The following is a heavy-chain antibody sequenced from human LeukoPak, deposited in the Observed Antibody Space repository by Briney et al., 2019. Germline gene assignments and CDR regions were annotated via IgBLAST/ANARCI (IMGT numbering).Heavy chain of an antibody. CDR3: ASQPCTSCPRI. J-gene: IGHJ4*02. D-gene: IGHD2-2*01. CDR2: ITTGGNTI. Sequence: GGSLRLSCAASGFIFSSYEMNWVRQDPGKGLEWLASITTGGNTIYYADSVRGRFTISRDNARNSLYLQMSSLRGEDTAVYYCASQPCTSCPRIWGQGTLVTVSS. CDR1: GFIFSSYE. V-gene: IGHV3-48*03.